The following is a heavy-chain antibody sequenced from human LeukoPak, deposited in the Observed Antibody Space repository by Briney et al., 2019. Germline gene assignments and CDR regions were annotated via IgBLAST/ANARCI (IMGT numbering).Heavy chain of an antibody. CDR2: IYYSGTT. CDR1: GGSINYNSYY. J-gene: IGHJ4*02. Sequence: SETLSLTCTVSGGSINYNSYYWGWIRQPPGKGLEWIGSIYYSGTTYYNPSLKSRVTMSVDTSKNQFSLKLSSVTAADTAVYYCARETYYYGSYPDPPDYWGQGTLVTVSS. V-gene: IGHV4-39*07. CDR3: ARETYYYGSYPDPPDY. D-gene: IGHD3-10*01.